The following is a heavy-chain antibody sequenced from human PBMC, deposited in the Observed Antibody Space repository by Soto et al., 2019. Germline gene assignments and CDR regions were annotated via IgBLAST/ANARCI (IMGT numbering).Heavy chain of an antibody. CDR2: ISYDGSNK. CDR3: ARGPSSLTRFDY. D-gene: IGHD2-2*01. V-gene: IGHV3-30-3*01. Sequence: PGGSLRLSCAASGFTFSSYAMNWVRQAPGKGLEWVVVISYDGSNKYYAESVKGRFTISRDNSKNTLYVQMNSLRAEDTAVYYCARGPSSLTRFDYWGQGTLVTVSS. CDR1: GFTFSSYA. J-gene: IGHJ4*02.